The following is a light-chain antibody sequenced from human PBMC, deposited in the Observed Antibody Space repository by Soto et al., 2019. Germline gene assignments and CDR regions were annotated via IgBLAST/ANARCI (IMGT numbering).Light chain of an antibody. CDR2: EVN. Sequence: QSALTQPPSASGSPGQSVTISCTGTSSDVGAYKYVSWYQQHPGKAPKLMIYEVNKRPSGVPDRFSGSKSDNTASLTVSGLQAEDEADYYCSSYAGSNTVLFGGGTQLTVL. V-gene: IGLV2-8*01. CDR3: SSYAGSNTVL. J-gene: IGLJ2*01. CDR1: SSDVGAYKY.